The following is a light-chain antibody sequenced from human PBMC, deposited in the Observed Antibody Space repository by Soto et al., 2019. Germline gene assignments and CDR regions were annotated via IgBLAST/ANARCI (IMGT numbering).Light chain of an antibody. CDR1: SSDVGGYNY. Sequence: QSALTQPASVSGSPGQSITISCTGTSSDVGGYNYVSWYQQHPGKAPKLMIYEVSSRPSGVSNRFSGPKSGNTASLTISGLQAEDEADYYCSSFKSRSTKEVVGGGTELAVL. CDR2: EVS. V-gene: IGLV2-14*01. J-gene: IGLJ3*02. CDR3: SSFKSRSTKEV.